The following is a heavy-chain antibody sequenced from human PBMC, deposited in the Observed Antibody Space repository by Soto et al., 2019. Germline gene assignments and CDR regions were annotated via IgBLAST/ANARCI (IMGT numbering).Heavy chain of an antibody. D-gene: IGHD3-10*01. CDR2: ISYDGSNK. CDR1: GFTFSSYA. CDR3: ARPDYGSGSYPDY. Sequence: QVQLVESGGGVVQPGRSLRLSCAASGFTFSSYAMQWVRQAPGKGLEWVAVISYDGSNKYYADSVKGRFTISRDNSKNKLYLQMNSLRAEDTAVYYCARPDYGSGSYPDYWGQGTLVTVSS. J-gene: IGHJ4*02. V-gene: IGHV3-30-3*01.